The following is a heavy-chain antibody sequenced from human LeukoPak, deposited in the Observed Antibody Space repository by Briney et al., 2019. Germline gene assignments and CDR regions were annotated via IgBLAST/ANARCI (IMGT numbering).Heavy chain of an antibody. CDR2: INPNSGGT. CDR3: ARELGLGIMVRGFIR. D-gene: IGHD3-10*01. Sequence: ASVKVSCKASGYTFTGYYMHWVRQAPGQGLEWMGRINPNSGGTNYAQKFQGRVTMTRDTSISTTYMELSRLRSDDTAVYYCARELGLGIMVRGFIRWGQGTLVTVSS. CDR1: GYTFTGYY. J-gene: IGHJ4*02. V-gene: IGHV1-2*06.